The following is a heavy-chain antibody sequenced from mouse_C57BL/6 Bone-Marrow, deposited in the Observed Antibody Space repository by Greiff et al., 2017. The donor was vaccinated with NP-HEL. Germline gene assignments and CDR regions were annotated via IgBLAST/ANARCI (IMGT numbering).Heavy chain of an antibody. V-gene: IGHV1-69*01. CDR3: ARLVRGSFDY. J-gene: IGHJ4*01. Sequence: QVQLKQPGAELVMPGASVKLSCKASGYTFTSYWMHWVKQRPGQGLEWIGVIDPCDSYTNYNEKFKGKSTLTVDKSSSTAYMQLISLTSEDSAVDYCARLVRGSFDYWGQGTSVTVSS. D-gene: IGHD3-1*01. CDR1: GYTFTSYW. CDR2: IDPCDSYT.